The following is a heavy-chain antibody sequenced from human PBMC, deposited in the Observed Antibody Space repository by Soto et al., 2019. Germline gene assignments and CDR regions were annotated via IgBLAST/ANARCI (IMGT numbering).Heavy chain of an antibody. J-gene: IGHJ4*02. CDR3: ARGSQYYYDSSGYY. CDR2: INHSGST. V-gene: IGHV4-34*01. Sequence: QVQLQQWGAGLLKPSETLSLTCAVYGGSFSGYDWSWIRQPPGKGLEWIGEINHSGSTNYNPSLKSRVTISVDTSKNQFSLKLSSVTAADTAVYYCARGSQYYYDSSGYYWGQGTLVTVSS. D-gene: IGHD3-22*01. CDR1: GGSFSGYD.